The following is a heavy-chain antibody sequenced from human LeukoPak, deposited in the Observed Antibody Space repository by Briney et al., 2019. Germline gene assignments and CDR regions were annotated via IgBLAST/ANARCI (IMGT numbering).Heavy chain of an antibody. Sequence: SETLSLTCAVYGGTFSDYYWNWIRQPPGKGLEWIGEINHSGSTDYNPSLKSRVSISVDMSKNQFSLKLNSVTAADTAVYYCAREGRDISRYYFDYWSQGTLVTVSS. CDR3: AREGRDISRYYFDY. V-gene: IGHV4-34*01. CDR2: INHSGST. J-gene: IGHJ4*02. CDR1: GGTFSDYY. D-gene: IGHD2-15*01.